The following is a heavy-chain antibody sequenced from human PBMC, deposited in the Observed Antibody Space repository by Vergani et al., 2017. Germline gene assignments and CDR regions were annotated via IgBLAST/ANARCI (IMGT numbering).Heavy chain of an antibody. J-gene: IGHJ4*02. CDR3: ARHHKATVVTPEYFDY. CDR1: GFTLGDYA. Sequence: VHLVESGGGLVQPGRSLRLSCSGSGFTLGDYAMTWVRQAPGKGLEWIGSIYHSGSTYYNPSLKSRVTISVDTSQNQFSLKLSSVTAADTAVYYCARHHKATVVTPEYFDYWGQGTLVTVSS. CDR2: IYHSGST. D-gene: IGHD4-23*01. V-gene: IGHV4-38-2*01.